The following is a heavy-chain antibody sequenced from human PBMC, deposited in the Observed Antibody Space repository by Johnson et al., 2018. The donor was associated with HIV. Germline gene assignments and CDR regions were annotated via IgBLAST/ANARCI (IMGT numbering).Heavy chain of an antibody. V-gene: IGHV3-66*02. D-gene: IGHD3-22*01. CDR3: ARGPYYYDSSAQGAFDI. CDR1: GFTVNGNY. Sequence: MQLVESGGGLVQPGGSLRLSCAVSGFTVNGNYMSWVRQAPGKGLEWVSVISSGDTTYYADSVKGRFTIPRDNSKNTLFLQMNSLRAEDTAVYYCARGPYYYDSSAQGAFDIWGQGTMVTVSS. CDR2: ISSGDTT. J-gene: IGHJ3*02.